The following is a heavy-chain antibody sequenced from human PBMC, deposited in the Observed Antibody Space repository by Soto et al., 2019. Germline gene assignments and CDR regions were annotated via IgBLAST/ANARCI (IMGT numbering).Heavy chain of an antibody. J-gene: IGHJ4*02. CDR3: AKYSAPTVILTQD. CDR1: GFSFSTYG. Sequence: QVQLVESGGGVVQPGTSLRISCEASGFSFSTYGMHWVRQAPGKGLEWVALISYEGSIQYYADSVKGRFTISRDNSRYTLYLHMNSLRAEVTAVYYCAKYSAPTVILTQDWGQGTLVTVSS. D-gene: IGHD2-15*01. V-gene: IGHV3-30*18. CDR2: ISYEGSIQ.